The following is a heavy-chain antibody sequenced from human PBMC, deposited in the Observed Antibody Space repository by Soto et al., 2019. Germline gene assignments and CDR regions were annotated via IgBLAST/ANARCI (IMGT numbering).Heavy chain of an antibody. D-gene: IGHD6-13*01. CDR2: IYTSGST. J-gene: IGHJ5*02. CDR1: GGSISSYY. CDR3: ARASGGYRSSWYNWFDT. V-gene: IGHV4-4*07. Sequence: SETLSLTCTVSGGSISSYYWSWIRQPAGKGLEWIGRIYTSGSTNYNPSLKSRVTMSVDTSKNQFSLKLSSVTAADTAVYYCARASGGYRSSWYNWFDTWGPGTLVTVSS.